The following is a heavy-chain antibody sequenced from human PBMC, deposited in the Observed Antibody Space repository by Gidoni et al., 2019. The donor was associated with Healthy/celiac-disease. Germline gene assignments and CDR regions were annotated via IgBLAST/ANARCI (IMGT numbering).Heavy chain of an antibody. CDR3: ARDHTVTTRKFPYYYYGMDV. CDR1: GFTFSRYS. Sequence: EVQLVESGGGLVKPGGSLRLSCAASGFTFSRYSMNWVRQAPGKGLEWVSSISSSSSYIYYADSVKGRFTISRDNAKNSLYLQMNSLRAEDTAVYYCARDHTVTTRKFPYYYYGMDVWGQGTTVTVSS. D-gene: IGHD4-17*01. J-gene: IGHJ6*02. V-gene: IGHV3-21*01. CDR2: ISSSSSYI.